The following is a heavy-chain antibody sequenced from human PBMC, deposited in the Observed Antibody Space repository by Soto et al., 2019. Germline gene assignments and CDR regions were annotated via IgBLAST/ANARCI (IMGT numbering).Heavy chain of an antibody. V-gene: IGHV4-4*02. CDR1: GGSISSSNW. Sequence: PSETLSLTCAVSGGSISSSNWWSWVRQPPGKGLEWIGEIHHSGSTNYNPSLKSRVTISVDKSRNQFSLKLSSVTAADTAVYYCARDAGGGSSYMDPWGQGTLVTVSS. CDR3: ARDAGGGSSYMDP. J-gene: IGHJ5*02. CDR2: IHHSGST. D-gene: IGHD6-13*01.